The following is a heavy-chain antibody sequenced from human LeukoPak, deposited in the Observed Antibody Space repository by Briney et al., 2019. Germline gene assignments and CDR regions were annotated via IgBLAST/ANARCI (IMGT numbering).Heavy chain of an antibody. Sequence: PSETLSLTCAVSGGSISSSNWWSWVRQPPGKGLEWIGEIYHSGSTNYNPSLKSRVTISVDKSKNQFSLKLSSVTAADTAVYYCARDHPLTRITMVRGVIPPPQNWFDPWGQGTLVTVSS. CDR1: GGSISSSNW. V-gene: IGHV4-4*02. D-gene: IGHD3-10*01. CDR2: IYHSGST. J-gene: IGHJ5*02. CDR3: ARDHPLTRITMVRGVIPPPQNWFDP.